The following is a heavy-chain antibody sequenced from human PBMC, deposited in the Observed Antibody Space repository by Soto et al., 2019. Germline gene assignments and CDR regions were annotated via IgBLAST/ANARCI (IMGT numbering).Heavy chain of an antibody. D-gene: IGHD3-16*01. CDR1: GFSFSTFS. CDR3: ARLSAHGREYYLDY. CDR2: IKGDGSEK. J-gene: IGHJ4*02. V-gene: IGHV3-7*03. Sequence: EVQLVESAGGLVQPGGSLRVSCAASGFSFSTFSMTWVRQAPGKGLEWVANIKGDGSEKTYEDSVKGRFTISRDNAKNSLYLEMNSLSAEDTAVYYCARLSAHGREYYLDYWGQGTLVTVSS.